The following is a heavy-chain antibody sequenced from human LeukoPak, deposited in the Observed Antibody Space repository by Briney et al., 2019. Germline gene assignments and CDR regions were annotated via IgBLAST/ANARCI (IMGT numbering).Heavy chain of an antibody. V-gene: IGHV4-39*02. D-gene: IGHD3-22*01. CDR2: IYYSGST. CDR1: GGSISSSSYY. Sequence: SETLSLTCTVSGGSISSSSYYWGWIRQPPGKGLEWIGRIYYSGSTYYNPSLKSRVTISVDTSKNHFSLKLSSVTAADTAVYYCARGAHYYDSSGSFDYWGQGTLVTVSS. J-gene: IGHJ4*02. CDR3: ARGAHYYDSSGSFDY.